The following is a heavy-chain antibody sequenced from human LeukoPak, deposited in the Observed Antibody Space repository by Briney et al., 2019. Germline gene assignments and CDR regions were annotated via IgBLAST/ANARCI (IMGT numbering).Heavy chain of an antibody. CDR1: GFTFSTYW. V-gene: IGHV3-74*01. CDR3: VFFYTALKIPY. D-gene: IGHD2-21*02. Sequence: GALRLSCEASGFTFSTYWMHWVRQAPGKGLVWVSVINPEGTTATYADSVKGRFTISRDNAKNTLYLQMDSLRAEDTAIYYCVFFYTALKIPYWGQGGLVTVSS. J-gene: IGHJ4*02. CDR2: INPEGTTA.